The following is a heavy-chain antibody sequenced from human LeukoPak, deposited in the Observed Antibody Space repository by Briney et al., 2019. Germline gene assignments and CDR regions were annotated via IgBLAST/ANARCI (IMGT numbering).Heavy chain of an antibody. CDR1: GGSISPYY. CDR3: ARKGGAYYYDSSGSQGFDL. Sequence: SETLSLTCTVSGGSISPYYWSWIRQPPGKGLEWIGYVYYSGRTTYNPSLKSRVTISVDTSKNQFSLKLSSVTAADTAVYYCARKGGAYYYDSSGSQGFDLWGRGTLVTVSS. CDR2: VYYSGRT. D-gene: IGHD3-22*01. J-gene: IGHJ2*01. V-gene: IGHV4-59*08.